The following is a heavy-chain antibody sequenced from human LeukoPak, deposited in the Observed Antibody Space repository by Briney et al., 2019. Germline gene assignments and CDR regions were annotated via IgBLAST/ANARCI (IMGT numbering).Heavy chain of an antibody. CDR1: GASITSESYF. V-gene: IGHV4-31*03. CDR3: ARVCRAPAFYYYGIDV. D-gene: IGHD6-25*01. J-gene: IGHJ6*02. Sequence: IPSETLSLTCNVSGASITSESYFWSWMRQHPGKGLEWIGYMHHSGRTYYNASLKSRVTISVDTSKSQFSLKVNSVTAADTAVYYCARVCRAPAFYYYGIDVWGQGTTVTVSS. CDR2: MHHSGRT.